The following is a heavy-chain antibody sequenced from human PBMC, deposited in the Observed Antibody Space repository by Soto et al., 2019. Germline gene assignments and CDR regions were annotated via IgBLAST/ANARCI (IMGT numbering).Heavy chain of an antibody. J-gene: IGHJ4*02. V-gene: IGHV1-18*04. CDR1: GYTFSSYS. CDR3: ARDHGYYDL. Sequence: QIQMVQSGAEVKQPGASVKISCKTSGYTFSSYSINWVRQAPGQGLEWMAWTSTYSSNTHYAERVQGRVTVTLDKSASTVFMEMRGLTSDDAAVYFCARDHGYYDLWGQGTLVTVSS. CDR2: TSTYSSNT.